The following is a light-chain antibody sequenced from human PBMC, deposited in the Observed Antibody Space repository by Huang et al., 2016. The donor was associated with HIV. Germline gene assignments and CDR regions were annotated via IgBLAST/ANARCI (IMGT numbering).Light chain of an antibody. Sequence: DVQMTQSPSSLSASVGDRVTITCRASQTILNYLAWYQQKPGKAPKLLIYSESNLQSVAPSRVSGSGAGTDFTLTISNLQPEDCATYYCQRTYSAPLTFGQGTKLEIK. CDR3: QRTYSAPLT. J-gene: IGKJ2*01. V-gene: IGKV1-39*01. CDR1: QTILNY. CDR2: SES.